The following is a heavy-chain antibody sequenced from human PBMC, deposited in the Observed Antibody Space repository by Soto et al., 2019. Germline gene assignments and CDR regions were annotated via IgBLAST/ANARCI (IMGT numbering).Heavy chain of an antibody. CDR2: IIPIFGTA. CDR3: ARSWNYRYYYYGMDV. V-gene: IGHV1-69*13. D-gene: IGHD1-7*01. J-gene: IGHJ6*02. CDR1: GGTFSSYA. Sequence: AVKVSCKASGGTFSSYAISWVRQAPGQGLEWMGGIIPIFGTANYAQKFQGRVTITADESTSTAYMELSSLRSEDTAVYYCARSWNYRYYYYGMDVWGQGTTVTVSS.